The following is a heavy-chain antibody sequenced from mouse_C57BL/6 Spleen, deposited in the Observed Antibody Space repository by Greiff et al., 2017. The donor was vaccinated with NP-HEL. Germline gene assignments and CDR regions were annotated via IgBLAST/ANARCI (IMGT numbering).Heavy chain of an antibody. D-gene: IGHD3-2*02. CDR3: ARLEAAQADY. V-gene: IGHV1-80*01. CDR1: GYAFSSYW. Sequence: QVHVKQSGAELVKPGASVKISCKASGYAFSSYWMNWVKQRPGKGLEWIGQIYPGDGDTNYNGKFKGKATLTADKSSSTAYMQLSSLTSEDSAVYFCARLEAAQADYWGQGTTLTVSS. J-gene: IGHJ2*01. CDR2: IYPGDGDT.